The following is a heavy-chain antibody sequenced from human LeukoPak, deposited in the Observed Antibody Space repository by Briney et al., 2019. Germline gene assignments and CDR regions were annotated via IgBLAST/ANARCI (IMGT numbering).Heavy chain of an antibody. D-gene: IGHD3-10*01. V-gene: IGHV3-30*02. Sequence: RGSLRLSCAASGFTFSRYGMHWVRQAPGKGLEWVAFIPYDGSNKYYADSVKGRFTISRDNSKNTLYLQMNSLRAEDTAVYYCAKGIWFGEFGDGVTWGQGTLVTVSS. CDR3: AKGIWFGEFGDGVT. CDR2: IPYDGSNK. CDR1: GFTFSRYG. J-gene: IGHJ4*02.